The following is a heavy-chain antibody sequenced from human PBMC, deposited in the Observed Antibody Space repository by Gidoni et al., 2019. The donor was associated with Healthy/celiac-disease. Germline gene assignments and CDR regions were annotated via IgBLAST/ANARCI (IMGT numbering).Heavy chain of an antibody. CDR2: ISWNSGSI. CDR1: GFTFADYA. CDR3: AKAPSSTSIYWYFDL. Sequence: EVQLVESGGGLVQPGRSLRLSCAASGFTFADYAMHWVRQAPGKGLEWVSGISWNSGSIGYADSVKGRFTISRDNAKNSLYLQMNSLRAEDTALYYCAKAPSSTSIYWYFDLWGRGTLVTVSS. J-gene: IGHJ2*01. D-gene: IGHD2-2*01. V-gene: IGHV3-9*01.